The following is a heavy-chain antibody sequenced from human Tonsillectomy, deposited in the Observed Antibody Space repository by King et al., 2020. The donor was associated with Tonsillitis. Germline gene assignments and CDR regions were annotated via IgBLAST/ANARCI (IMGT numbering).Heavy chain of an antibody. Sequence: QVQLQQWGAGLLKPSETLSLTCAVYGGSFSGYYWSWIRQPPGKGLEWIGEINHSGSTNYNPSLKSRVTISVDTSKNQFSLKLSSVTAADTAVYYCARGQSSRITIFVVVTVFDYWGQGTLVTVSS. CDR3: ARGQSSRITIFVVVTVFDY. CDR1: GGSFSGYY. V-gene: IGHV4-34*01. CDR2: INHSGST. D-gene: IGHD3-3*01. J-gene: IGHJ4*02.